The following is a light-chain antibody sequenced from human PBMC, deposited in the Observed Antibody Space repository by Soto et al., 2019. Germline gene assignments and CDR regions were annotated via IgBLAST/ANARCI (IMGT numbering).Light chain of an antibody. CDR1: NSDVGSYSL. Sequence: QSALTQPASVSGSPGQSITISCTGTNSDVGSYSLVSWYQQHPGEAPKLIIYEGSKRPSGVSNRFSGSKSVNTASLTISGLRAEDEADYYCCSYAGSYTLVFGGGTKLTVL. J-gene: IGLJ2*01. V-gene: IGLV2-23*01. CDR2: EGS. CDR3: CSYAGSYTLV.